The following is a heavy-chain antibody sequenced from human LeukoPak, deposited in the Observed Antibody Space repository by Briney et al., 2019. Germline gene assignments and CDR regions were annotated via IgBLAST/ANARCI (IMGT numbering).Heavy chain of an antibody. CDR2: IYYSGST. CDR3: ARGHSSSWNWFDP. CDR1: GGSISSYY. Sequence: SETLSLTCTVSGGSISSYYWSWIRQPPGKGLEWIGYIYYSGSTNYNPSLKSRVTISVDTSKNQFSLKLSSVTAADTAVYYCARGHSSSWNWFDPWGQGTLVTVSS. D-gene: IGHD6-13*01. V-gene: IGHV4-59*01. J-gene: IGHJ5*02.